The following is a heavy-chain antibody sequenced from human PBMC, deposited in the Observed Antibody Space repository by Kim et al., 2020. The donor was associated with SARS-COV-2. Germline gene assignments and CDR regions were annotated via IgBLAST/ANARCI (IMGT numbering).Heavy chain of an antibody. CDR3: AKDYYYDSSGYYYVGFDY. CDR1: GFTFSSYA. Sequence: GGSLRLSCAASGFTFSSYAMSWVRQAPGKGLEWVSAISGSGGSTYYADSVKGRFTISRDNSKNTLYLQMNSLRAEDTAVYYCAKDYYYDSSGYYYVGFDYWGQGTLVTVSS. J-gene: IGHJ4*02. CDR2: ISGSGGST. V-gene: IGHV3-23*01. D-gene: IGHD3-22*01.